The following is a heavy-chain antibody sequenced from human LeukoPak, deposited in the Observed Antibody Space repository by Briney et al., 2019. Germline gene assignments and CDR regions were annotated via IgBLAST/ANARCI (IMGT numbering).Heavy chain of an antibody. CDR3: AKELSTRYAFDI. CDR1: GFTFSSYG. CDR2: ISYDGSNK. D-gene: IGHD1-1*01. V-gene: IGHV3-30*18. Sequence: GGSLRLSCAASGFTFSSYGMHWVRQAPGKGLEWVAVISYDGSNKYYADSVKGRFTISRDNSKNTLYLQMNSLRAEDTAVYYCAKELSTRYAFDIWGQGTMVTVSS. J-gene: IGHJ3*02.